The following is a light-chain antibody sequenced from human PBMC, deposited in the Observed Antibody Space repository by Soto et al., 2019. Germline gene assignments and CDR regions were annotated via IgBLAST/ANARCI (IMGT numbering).Light chain of an antibody. CDR1: SSDIGNYNY. V-gene: IGLV2-14*01. CDR2: EVS. J-gene: IGLJ3*02. CDR3: SSYTTNTTPVL. Sequence: QSALTQTASVSGSPGQSITISCTGTSSDIGNYNYVSWYQQQAGKAPKLMIFEVSLRPSGVSNRFSGSKSGNTASLTISGLQTEDEADYYCSSYTTNTTPVLFGGGTKLTVL.